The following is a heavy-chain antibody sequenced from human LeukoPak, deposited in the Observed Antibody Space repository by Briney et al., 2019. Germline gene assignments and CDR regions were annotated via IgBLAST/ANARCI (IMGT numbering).Heavy chain of an antibody. D-gene: IGHD3-22*01. Sequence: SVKVSCKASGGTFSSYAISWVRQAPGQGLERMGGIIPIFGTANYAQKFQGRVTMTRDTSTSTVYMELSSLRSEDTAVYYCARELYDSSGYRRKEIDYWGQGTLVTVSS. CDR3: ARELYDSSGYRRKEIDY. V-gene: IGHV1-69*05. J-gene: IGHJ4*02. CDR1: GGTFSSYA. CDR2: IIPIFGTA.